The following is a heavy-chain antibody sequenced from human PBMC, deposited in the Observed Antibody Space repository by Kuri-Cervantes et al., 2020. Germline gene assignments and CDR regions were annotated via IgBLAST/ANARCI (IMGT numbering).Heavy chain of an antibody. CDR3: ARDFGYGDYGEAFDI. V-gene: IGHV1-8*01. CDR1: GYTFTSYD. J-gene: IGHJ3*02. Sequence: ASVKVSCKASGYTFTSYDINWVRQATEQGLEWMGWMNPNSGNTGYAQKFQGRVTMTRNTSISTAYMELSSLRSEDTAVYYCARDFGYGDYGEAFDIWGQGTMVTVSS. CDR2: MNPNSGNT. D-gene: IGHD4-17*01.